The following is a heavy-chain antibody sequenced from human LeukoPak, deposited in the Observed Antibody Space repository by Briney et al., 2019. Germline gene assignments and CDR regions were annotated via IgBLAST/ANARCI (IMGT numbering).Heavy chain of an antibody. D-gene: IGHD3-10*01. CDR1: GGSISSGGYY. Sequence: SETLSLTCTVSGGSISSGGYYWSWIRQHPGKGLEWIGYIYYSGSTYYNPSLKSRVTISVDTSRNQFSLKLSSVTAADTAVYYCARRDYYGSGNPSDDYFDYWGQGTLVTASS. J-gene: IGHJ4*02. CDR3: ARRDYYGSGNPSDDYFDY. CDR2: IYYSGST. V-gene: IGHV4-31*03.